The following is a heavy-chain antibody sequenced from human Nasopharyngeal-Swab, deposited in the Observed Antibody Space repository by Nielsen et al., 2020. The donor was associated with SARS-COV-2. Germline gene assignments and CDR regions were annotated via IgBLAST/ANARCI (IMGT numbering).Heavy chain of an antibody. CDR2: INPSGGST. D-gene: IGHD3-22*01. Sequence: WVRQAPGQGLEWMGIINPSGGSTSYAQKFQGRVTMTRDTSTSIVYMELSSLRSEDTAVYYCAREDYYDSSGYPPYYYYGMDVWGQGTTVTVSS. J-gene: IGHJ6*02. CDR3: AREDYYDSSGYPPYYYYGMDV. V-gene: IGHV1-46*01.